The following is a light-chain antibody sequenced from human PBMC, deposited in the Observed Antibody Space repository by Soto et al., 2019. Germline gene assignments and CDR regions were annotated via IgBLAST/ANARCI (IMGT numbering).Light chain of an antibody. J-gene: IGLJ1*01. Sequence: QSALAQPPSASVSPGQSVTISCTGTSSDVGGYNYVSWYQHHPGKAPKLIIYEVYKRPSGVPDRFSGSKSGNTAALTVSGLRAEDEADYYCSSYVGTNSYVFGTGTKVT. CDR1: SSDVGGYNY. V-gene: IGLV2-8*01. CDR2: EVY. CDR3: SSYVGTNSYV.